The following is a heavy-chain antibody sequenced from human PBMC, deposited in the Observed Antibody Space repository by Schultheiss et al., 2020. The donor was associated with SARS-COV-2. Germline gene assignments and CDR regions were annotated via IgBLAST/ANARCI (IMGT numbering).Heavy chain of an antibody. CDR2: IYYSGST. J-gene: IGHJ4*02. V-gene: IGHV4-59*08. CDR3: ARTMVADWGSFDY. Sequence: SETLSLTCTVSGGSISSYYWSWIRQPPGKGLEWIGYIYYSGSTNYNPSLKSRVTISVDTSKNQFSLKLSSVTAADTAVYYCARTMVADWGSFDYWGQGTLVTVSS. D-gene: IGHD4/OR15-4a*01. CDR1: GGSISSYY.